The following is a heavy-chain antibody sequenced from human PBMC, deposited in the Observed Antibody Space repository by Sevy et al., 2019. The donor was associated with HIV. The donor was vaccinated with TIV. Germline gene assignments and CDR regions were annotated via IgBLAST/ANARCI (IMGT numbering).Heavy chain of an antibody. D-gene: IGHD2-8*01. CDR3: TRAWGEYCNKGVCYTERFNWFDP. J-gene: IGHJ5*02. CDR2: IRSKAYGGTT. CDR1: GFTFGDYA. Sequence: GGSLRLSCTASGFTFGDYAMSWFRQAPGKGLEWVGFIRSKAYGGTTKYAASVKGRFTISRDDSKSIAYLQMNSLKTEDTGVDYWTRAWGEYCNKGVCYTERFNWFDPWGQGTLVTVSS. V-gene: IGHV3-49*03.